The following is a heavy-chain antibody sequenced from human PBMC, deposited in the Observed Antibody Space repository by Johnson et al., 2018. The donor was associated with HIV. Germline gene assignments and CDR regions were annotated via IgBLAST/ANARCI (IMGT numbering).Heavy chain of an antibody. Sequence: VQLVESGGGVVRPGGSLRLSCEASVFTFDDYGMSWVRQAPGKGLEWVYGINWNGGRIGYADSVKGRFTISRDNAKNSLYLQMNSLRAEDTALYYCARDSGEMWALRIAFDIWGQGTMVTVSS. CDR2: INWNGGRI. V-gene: IGHV3-20*04. CDR3: ARDSGEMWALRIAFDI. CDR1: VFTFDDYG. D-gene: IGHD1-26*01. J-gene: IGHJ3*02.